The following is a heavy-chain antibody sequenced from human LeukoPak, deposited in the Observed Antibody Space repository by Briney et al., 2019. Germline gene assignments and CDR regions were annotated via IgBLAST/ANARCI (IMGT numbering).Heavy chain of an antibody. D-gene: IGHD2/OR15-2a*01. CDR2: ISTSGRTI. CDR3: SRVQIVGDAFYM. Sequence: GGSLRLSCAASGFTFSSDSMNWVRQAPGKGLEWVSYISTSGRTIYYADSVKGRFTNSRDNAKNSLHLQMNSLRAEDTAVYYCSRVQIVGDAFYMWGQGTMVSVSS. V-gene: IGHV3-48*04. J-gene: IGHJ3*02. CDR1: GFTFSSDS.